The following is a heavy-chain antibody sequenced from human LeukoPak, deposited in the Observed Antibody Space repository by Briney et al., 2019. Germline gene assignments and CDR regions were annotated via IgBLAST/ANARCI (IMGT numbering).Heavy chain of an antibody. J-gene: IGHJ5*02. CDR1: GFTVSSKF. V-gene: IGHV3-53*01. Sequence: WGSLRLSCAASGFTVSSKFVTWVRQAPGKGPEWLSIIYSGGGTDNADSVKGRFTISRDNSKNTVYLQMSSLRAEDTAMYHCARKGLGIVADGVFFGSWGQGTLVTVSS. CDR3: ARKGLGIVADGVFFGS. CDR2: IYSGGGT. D-gene: IGHD6-13*01.